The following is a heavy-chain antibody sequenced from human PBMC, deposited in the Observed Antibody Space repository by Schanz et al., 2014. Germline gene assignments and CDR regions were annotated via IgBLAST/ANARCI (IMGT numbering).Heavy chain of an antibody. J-gene: IGHJ4*02. V-gene: IGHV3-30*04. CDR1: GFTFSSYA. Sequence: VQLVESGGGVVLPGGSLRLSCAASGFTFSSYAMHWVRQAPGKGLEWVAVISYDGSTKYYADSVKGRFTISRDNSKNTLYLQMNSLRAEDTAVYYCAREGQYYYDSTDYFDYWGQGTLVTVSS. CDR2: ISYDGSTK. CDR3: AREGQYYYDSTDYFDY. D-gene: IGHD3-22*01.